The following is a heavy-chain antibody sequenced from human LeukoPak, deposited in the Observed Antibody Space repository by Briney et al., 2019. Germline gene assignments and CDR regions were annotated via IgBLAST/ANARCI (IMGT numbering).Heavy chain of an antibody. Sequence: GESLKISCKGSGYSFTSYWIGWVRQMPGKGLEWMGIINPGDSDTRYSPSFQGQVTISADKSISTAYLQWSSLKASDTAMYYCARQGGIAAAGERAFDIWGQGTMVTVSS. D-gene: IGHD6-13*01. CDR1: GYSFTSYW. CDR3: ARQGGIAAAGERAFDI. CDR2: INPGDSDT. V-gene: IGHV5-51*01. J-gene: IGHJ3*02.